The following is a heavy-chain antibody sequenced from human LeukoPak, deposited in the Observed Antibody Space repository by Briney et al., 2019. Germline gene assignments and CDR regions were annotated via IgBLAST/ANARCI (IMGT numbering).Heavy chain of an antibody. CDR2: INSKSGGT. Sequence: ASVKVSCKTSGYTFIDYYVLWVGQAACQGLEWLGWINSKSGGTKYEQKFQGRVTMTRDTSTTTTYVELSGLRSDDTAVDYCAREHDSSPSYDYWGQGTLVTVSS. D-gene: IGHD3-22*01. V-gene: IGHV1-2*02. J-gene: IGHJ1*01. CDR1: GYTFIDYY. CDR3: AREHDSSPSYDY.